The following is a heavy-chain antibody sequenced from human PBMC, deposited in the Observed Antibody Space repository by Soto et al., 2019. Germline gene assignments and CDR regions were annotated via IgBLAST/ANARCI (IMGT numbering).Heavy chain of an antibody. V-gene: IGHV3-7*01. CDR2: IKQDGSEK. CDR1: GFTFSSYW. J-gene: IGHJ4*02. CDR3: ARCYDILTGYCDVFDY. D-gene: IGHD3-9*01. Sequence: GGSLRLSCAASGFTFSSYWMSWVRQAPGKGLEWVANIKQDGSEKYYVDSVKGRFTISRDNAKNSLYLQMNSLRAEDTAVYYCARCYDILTGYCDVFDYWGQGTLVTVSS.